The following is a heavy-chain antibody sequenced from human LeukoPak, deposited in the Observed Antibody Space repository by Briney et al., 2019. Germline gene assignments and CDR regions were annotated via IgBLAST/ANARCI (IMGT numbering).Heavy chain of an antibody. V-gene: IGHV4-59*08. CDR1: GGSISSYY. Sequence: PSETLSLTCTVSGGSISSYYWSWIRQPPGKGLEWIGYIYYSGSTNYNPSLKSRVTISVDTSKNQFSLKLSSVTAADTAVYYCARHFGYRSGGSCHYKYYFDYWGQGTLVTVSS. J-gene: IGHJ4*02. D-gene: IGHD2-15*01. CDR2: IYYSGST. CDR3: ARHFGYRSGGSCHYKYYFDY.